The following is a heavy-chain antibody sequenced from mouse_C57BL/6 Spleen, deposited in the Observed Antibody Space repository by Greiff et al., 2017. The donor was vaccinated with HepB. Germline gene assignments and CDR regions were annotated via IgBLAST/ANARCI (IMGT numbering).Heavy chain of an antibody. J-gene: IGHJ1*03. CDR2: INPSNGGT. Sequence: QVQLQQPGTELVKPGASVKLSCKASGYTFTSYWMHWVKQRPGQGLEWIGNINPSNGGTNYNEKFKSKATLTVDKSSSTAYMQLSSLTSEDSAVYYCARWWYYYGSSYWYFDVWGTGTTVTVSS. V-gene: IGHV1-53*01. CDR3: ARWWYYYGSSYWYFDV. D-gene: IGHD1-1*01. CDR1: GYTFTSYW.